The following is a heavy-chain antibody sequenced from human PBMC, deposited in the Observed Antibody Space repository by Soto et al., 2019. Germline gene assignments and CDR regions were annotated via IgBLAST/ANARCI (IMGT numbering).Heavy chain of an antibody. CDR1: CYAFTSYC. D-gene: IGHD5-12*01. V-gene: IGHV1-18*04. Sequence: AAVKVSCKASCYAFTSYCISWVRQAPGQGLEWMGWISAYNGNTNYAQKLQGRVTMTTDTSTSTAYLELRSLRSDDTAVYYCARVRGYSGTRDYWGQGTLVTVCS. J-gene: IGHJ4*02. CDR3: ARVRGYSGTRDY. CDR2: ISAYNGNT.